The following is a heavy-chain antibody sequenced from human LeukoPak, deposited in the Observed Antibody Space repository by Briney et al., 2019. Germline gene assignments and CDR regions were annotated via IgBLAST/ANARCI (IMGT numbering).Heavy chain of an antibody. CDR2: ISYDGSNK. J-gene: IGHJ3*02. CDR3: ARGGFDI. Sequence: GRSLRLSCAASGFTFSSYAMHWVRQAPGKGPEWVAVISYDGSNKYYADSVKGRFTISRDNSKNTLYLQMNSLRAGDTAVYYCARGGFDIWGQGTMVTVSS. CDR1: GFTFSSYA. V-gene: IGHV3-30-3*01.